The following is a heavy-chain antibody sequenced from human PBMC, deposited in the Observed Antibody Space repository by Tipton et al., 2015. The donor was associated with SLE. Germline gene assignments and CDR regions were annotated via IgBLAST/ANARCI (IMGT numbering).Heavy chain of an antibody. J-gene: IGHJ4*02. CDR2: INHSGST. CDR3: ARGQWLSTTLAFDY. Sequence: TLSLTCTVSGGSISSGGYYWSWIRQPPGKGLEWIGEINHSGSTNYNPSLKSRVTISVDTSKNQFSLKLSSVTAADTAVYYCARGQWLSTTLAFDYWGQGTLVTVSS. CDR1: GGSISSGGYY. D-gene: IGHD3-22*01. V-gene: IGHV4-61*08.